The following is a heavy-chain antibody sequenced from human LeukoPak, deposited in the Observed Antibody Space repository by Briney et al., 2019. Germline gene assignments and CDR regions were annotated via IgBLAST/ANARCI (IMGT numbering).Heavy chain of an antibody. CDR2: IYYGGST. J-gene: IGHJ5*02. V-gene: IGHV4-38-2*02. Sequence: PSETLSLTCTVSGYSISSSYYWDWIRQPPGKGLEWIGSIYYGGSTYYNPSLKSRVTISIDTSKNQFSLKLRSVTAADTAVYYCARLNKPGWFDPWGQGTLVTVSS. CDR1: GYSISSSYY. CDR3: ARLNKPGWFDP. D-gene: IGHD1-14*01.